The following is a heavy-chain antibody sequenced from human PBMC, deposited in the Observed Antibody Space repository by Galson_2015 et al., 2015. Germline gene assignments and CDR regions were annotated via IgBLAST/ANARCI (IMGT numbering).Heavy chain of an antibody. CDR3: ARGVQRGWGYYYYYGMDV. Sequence: SLRLSCAASGFTFSSYGMHWVRQAPGKGLEWVAVISYDGSNKYYADSVKGRFTISRDNSKNTLYLQMNSLRAEDTAVYYCARGVQRGWGYYYYYGMDVWGQGTTVTVSS. D-gene: IGHD1-26*01. CDR1: GFTFSSYG. J-gene: IGHJ6*02. CDR2: ISYDGSNK. V-gene: IGHV3-30*03.